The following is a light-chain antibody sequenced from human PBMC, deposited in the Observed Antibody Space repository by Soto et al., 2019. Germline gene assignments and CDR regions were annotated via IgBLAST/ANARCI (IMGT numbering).Light chain of an antibody. CDR1: SSDVGSYNL. V-gene: IGLV2-23*01. J-gene: IGLJ1*01. CDR3: CSYAGSITPYV. CDR2: EDT. Sequence: QSVLTQPASVSGSPGQSITISCTGTSSDVGSYNLVSWYQQHPGKAPKLMISEDTKRPSGVSNRFSGSKSGNTASLTISGLQAEDEADYYCCSYAGSITPYVFGTGTKVTVL.